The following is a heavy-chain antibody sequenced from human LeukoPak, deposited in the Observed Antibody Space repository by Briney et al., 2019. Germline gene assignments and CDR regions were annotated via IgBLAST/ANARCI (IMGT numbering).Heavy chain of an antibody. J-gene: IGHJ3*02. CDR1: GGSINTNSYY. V-gene: IGHV4-39*07. Sequence: SETLSLTCTVSGGSINTNSYYWGWIRQPPGKGLEWIGSIYFTGSTYHNPSLKSRVTISLDTSKNQFSLKLSSVTAADTAIYYCAREPSVSGAFDIWGQGTLVTVSS. D-gene: IGHD2-8*01. CDR3: AREPSVSGAFDI. CDR2: IYFTGST.